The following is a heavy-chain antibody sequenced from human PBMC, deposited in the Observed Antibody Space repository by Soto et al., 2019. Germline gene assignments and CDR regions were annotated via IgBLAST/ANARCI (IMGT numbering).Heavy chain of an antibody. Sequence: QVQLVESGGGVVQPGTSLRLSCAASGFTFSSHGMHWVRQAPGKGPEWVAVIWYDGSNKYYADSVRGRFTVSRDNAKNTLYLQMNSLRVEHTAVYRCVRWGNWKVPDHWGQGTLVTVSS. CDR1: GFTFSSHG. J-gene: IGHJ4*02. CDR3: VRWGNWKVPDH. D-gene: IGHD3-16*01. V-gene: IGHV3-33*01. CDR2: IWYDGSNK.